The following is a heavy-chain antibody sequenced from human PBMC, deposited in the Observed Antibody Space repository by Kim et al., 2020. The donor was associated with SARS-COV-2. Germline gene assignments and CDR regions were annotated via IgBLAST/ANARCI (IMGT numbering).Heavy chain of an antibody. CDR3: ARDRGVPFNFFDY. J-gene: IGHJ4*02. D-gene: IGHD3-10*01. Sequence: HNPPLKSRLTISVDMSKHQFSLKRSSVTAADTAVYYCARDRGVPFNFFDYWGQGTLVTVSS. V-gene: IGHV4-39*07.